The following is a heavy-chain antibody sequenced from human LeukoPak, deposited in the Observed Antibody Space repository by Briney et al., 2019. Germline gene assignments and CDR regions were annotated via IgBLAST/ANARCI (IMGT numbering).Heavy chain of an antibody. D-gene: IGHD3-3*01. CDR3: AKGVSAYDFWSGRLFAY. J-gene: IGHJ4*02. CDR1: GFTFSSYE. CDR2: ISSSGII. V-gene: IGHV3-48*03. Sequence: PGGSLRPSCAASGFTFSSYEMNWVRQAPGKGLEWVSYISSSGIINYADSVKGRFTISRDNAKNSLYLQMNSLRAEDTAVYYCAKGVSAYDFWSGRLFAYWGQGALVTVSS.